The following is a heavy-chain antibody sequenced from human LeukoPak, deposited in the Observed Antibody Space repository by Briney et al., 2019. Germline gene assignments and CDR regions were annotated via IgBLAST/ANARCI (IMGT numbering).Heavy chain of an antibody. CDR1: GFTFSSNS. Sequence: GGSLRLSCAASGFTFSSNSMTWVRQAPGKGLEWVSYISSSGSGMYYADSVKGRFTISRDNAKNSLYLQMNSLRVEDTAVYYCARSRSGYYLDYWGQGTLVTASS. J-gene: IGHJ4*02. CDR2: ISSSGSGM. V-gene: IGHV3-48*01. D-gene: IGHD3-3*01. CDR3: ARSRSGYYLDY.